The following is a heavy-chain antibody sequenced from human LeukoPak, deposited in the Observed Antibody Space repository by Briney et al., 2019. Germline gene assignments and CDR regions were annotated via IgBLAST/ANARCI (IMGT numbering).Heavy chain of an antibody. CDR3: ARRAELGYGMDV. J-gene: IGHJ6*02. Sequence: ASVKVSCKASGYTFTSYDINWVRQATGQGLEWMGWMNPNSGNTGYAQKFQGRVTITRNTSISTAYMELSSLRSEDTAVYYCARRAELGYGMDVWGQGTTVTVSS. D-gene: IGHD1-26*01. V-gene: IGHV1-8*03. CDR1: GYTFTSYD. CDR2: MNPNSGNT.